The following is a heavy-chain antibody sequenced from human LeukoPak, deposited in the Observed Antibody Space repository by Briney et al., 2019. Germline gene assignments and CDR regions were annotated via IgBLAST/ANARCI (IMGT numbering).Heavy chain of an antibody. CDR2: INPNSGGT. J-gene: IGHJ4*02. CDR3: ARVSRNWGSTDY. Sequence: ASVKVSCRASGYTFTAYYMHWVRQAPGQGLEWMGRINPNSGGTNYAQKFQGRVTMTRDTSISTAYMELSRLRSDDTAVYYCARVSRNWGSTDYWGQGTLVTVSS. V-gene: IGHV1-2*06. D-gene: IGHD7-27*01. CDR1: GYTFTAYY.